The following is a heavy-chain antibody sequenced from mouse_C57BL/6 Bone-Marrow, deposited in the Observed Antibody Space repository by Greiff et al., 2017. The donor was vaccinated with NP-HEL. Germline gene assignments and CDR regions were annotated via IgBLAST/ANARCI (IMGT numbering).Heavy chain of an antibody. Sequence: EVMLVESGGGLVKPGGSLKLSCAASGFTFSSYAMSWDRQTPEKRLEWVATISDGGSYTYYPDNVKGRFTISRDNAKNNLYLQMSHLKSEDTAMYYCAKGFNWAWFAYWGQGTLVTVSA. CDR2: ISDGGSYT. J-gene: IGHJ3*01. CDR1: GFTFSSYA. D-gene: IGHD4-1*01. CDR3: AKGFNWAWFAY. V-gene: IGHV5-4*03.